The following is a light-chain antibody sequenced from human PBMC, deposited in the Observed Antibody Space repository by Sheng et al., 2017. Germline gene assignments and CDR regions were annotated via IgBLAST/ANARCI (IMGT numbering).Light chain of an antibody. CDR3: VLYMGSGLWV. J-gene: IGLJ3*02. V-gene: IGLV8-61*01. CDR2: STN. Sequence: QTVVTQEPSFSVSPGGTVTLTCGLSSGSVSISYYPSWYQQTPGQAPRTLIYSTNTRSSGVPDRFSGSILGNKAALTITGAQADDESDYYCVLYMGSGLWVFGGGTKLTVL. CDR1: SGSVSISYY.